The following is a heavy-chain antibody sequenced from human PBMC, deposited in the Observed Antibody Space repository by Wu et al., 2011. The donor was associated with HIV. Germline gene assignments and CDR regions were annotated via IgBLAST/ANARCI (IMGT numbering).Heavy chain of an antibody. D-gene: IGHD1-26*01. V-gene: IGHV1-69*18. CDR1: GGTFSSHA. CDR2: IIPMFGTP. J-gene: IGHJ5*02. CDR3: ARGYKWDLPAYNWFDP. Sequence: QVQLVQSGAEVKKPGSSAKVSCKASGGTFSSHAINWVRQAPGQGLEWMGRIIPMFGTPNYARKFQGRATITADESTSTAYMELSSLRSEDTAVYYCARGYKWDLPAYNWFDPWGQGTLVTVSS.